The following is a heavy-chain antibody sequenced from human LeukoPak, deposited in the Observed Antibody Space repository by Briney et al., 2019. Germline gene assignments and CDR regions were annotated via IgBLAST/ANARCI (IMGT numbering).Heavy chain of an antibody. CDR1: GGSISSSSYY. V-gene: IGHV4-39*07. CDR3: ARFGFRGVWAEDY. Sequence: SETLSLTCTVSGGSISSSSYYWGWIRQPPGKGLEWIGSIYYSGSTYYNPSLKSRVTISVDTSKNQFSLKLSSVTAAGTAVYYCARFGFRGVWAEDYWGQGTLVTVSS. CDR2: IYYSGST. J-gene: IGHJ4*02. D-gene: IGHD2-8*02.